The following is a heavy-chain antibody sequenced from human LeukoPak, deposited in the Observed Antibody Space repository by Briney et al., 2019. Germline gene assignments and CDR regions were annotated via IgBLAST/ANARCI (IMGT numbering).Heavy chain of an antibody. CDR3: ARGWCSGGSCYDWFDP. D-gene: IGHD2-15*01. V-gene: IGHV1-18*01. J-gene: IGHJ5*02. Sequence: GASVKVSCKASGYTFTSYGISWVRQAPGQGLEWMGWISAYNGNTNYAQKLQGRVTMTTDTSTSTAYMELRRLRSDDTAVYYCARGWCSGGSCYDWFDPWGQGTLVTVSS. CDR1: GYTFTSYG. CDR2: ISAYNGNT.